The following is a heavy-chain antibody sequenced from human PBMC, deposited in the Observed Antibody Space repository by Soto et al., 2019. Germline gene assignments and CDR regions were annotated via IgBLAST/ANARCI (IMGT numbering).Heavy chain of an antibody. Sequence: SETLSLTCAVYGGPFRGYYWSWIRQPPGKGLEWVGEINRGGGTGYNPSLKGRVTISVDMSKNQISLKLSSVTAADTAVYYCARGSGSGSYYSYWGQGTLVTVSS. V-gene: IGHV4-34*01. J-gene: IGHJ4*02. CDR2: INRGGGT. CDR3: ARGSGSGSYYSY. D-gene: IGHD3-10*01. CDR1: GGPFRGYY.